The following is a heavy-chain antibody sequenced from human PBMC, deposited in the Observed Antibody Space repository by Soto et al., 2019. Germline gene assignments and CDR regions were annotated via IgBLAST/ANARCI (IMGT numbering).Heavy chain of an antibody. CDR3: ARGSSNLDY. V-gene: IGHV6-1*01. CDR1: GDFVASNSAA. Sequence: PSQTLSRTCAISGDFVASNSAAWNWIRQSPSRGLEWLGRTYYRSRWYNDYAVSVISRITINPDTSKNQFSLHLNSVIPEDTAVYYCARGSSNLDYWGQGTLVTVSS. J-gene: IGHJ4*02. CDR2: TYYRSRWYN.